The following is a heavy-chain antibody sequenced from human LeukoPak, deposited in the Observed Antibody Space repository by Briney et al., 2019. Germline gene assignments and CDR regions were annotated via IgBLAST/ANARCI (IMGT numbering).Heavy chain of an antibody. CDR1: EFTFNSYD. CDR2: ISNGGSRT. D-gene: IGHD2-2*01. CDR3: ARRYCSSTSCTMDV. Sequence: PGGSLRLSCAASEFTFNSYDMNWVRQAPGKGLEWVSYISNGGSRTYYADSVKGRFTISRDNAKNSPYLQMNSLRAEDTAIYYCARRYCSSTSCTMDVWGKGTTVTVSS. J-gene: IGHJ6*04. V-gene: IGHV3-48*03.